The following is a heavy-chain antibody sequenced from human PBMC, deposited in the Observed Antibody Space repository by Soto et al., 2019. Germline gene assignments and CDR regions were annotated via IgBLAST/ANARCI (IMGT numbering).Heavy chain of an antibody. CDR1: GYTFTSYY. CDR3: ARQELQKPGKEWFPELTDAFDI. CDR2: INPSGGST. V-gene: IGHV1-46*01. D-gene: IGHD3-3*01. Sequence: ASVKVSCKASGYTFTSYYMHWVRQAPGQGLEWMGIINPSGGSTSYAQKFQGRVTMTRDTSTSTVYMELSSLRSEDTAVYYCARQELQKPGKEWFPELTDAFDIWGHGTMVTVSS. J-gene: IGHJ3*02.